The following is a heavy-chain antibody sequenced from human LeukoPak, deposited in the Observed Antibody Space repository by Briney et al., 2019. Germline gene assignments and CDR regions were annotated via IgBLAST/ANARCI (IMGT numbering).Heavy chain of an antibody. J-gene: IGHJ4*02. V-gene: IGHV3-15*05. CDR1: GFTFSNAW. CDR2: IKSKTDGGTT. D-gene: IGHD3-10*01. CDR3: VRGLYGLGWDY. Sequence: GGSLRLSCAASGFTFSNAWMSWVRQAPGKGLEWVGRIKSKTDGGTTDYAAPVKGRFTISRDNSKNTLYLHMNSLRTDDTALYYCVRGLYGLGWDYWGQGTLVTVSS.